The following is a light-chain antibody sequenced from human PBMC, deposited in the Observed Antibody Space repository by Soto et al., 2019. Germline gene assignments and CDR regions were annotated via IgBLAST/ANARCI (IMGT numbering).Light chain of an antibody. J-gene: IGLJ2*01. Sequence: QSVLTQPASVSGSPGQSITISCTGTSSDIGAYDYVSWFQQYSGKAPTLIIYEVRFRPSGVSSRFSGSKSGNTASLTISGLQTEDEADYSCGSYASATLIFGGGTKLTVL. CDR1: SSDIGAYDY. V-gene: IGLV2-14*03. CDR2: EVR. CDR3: GSYASATLI.